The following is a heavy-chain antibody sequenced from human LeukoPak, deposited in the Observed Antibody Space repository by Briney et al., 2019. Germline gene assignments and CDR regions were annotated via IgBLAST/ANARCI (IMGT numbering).Heavy chain of an antibody. V-gene: IGHV3-23*01. D-gene: IGHD2-8*02. Sequence: GGSLRLSCVASGFTFSNHAMTWVRQAPGKGLEWVSAISADAVNTFYAPSVKGRFTISRDNSKNTMYLQINSLRAEDTAIYYCAKDVWWSVSWGQGTLVTVSS. CDR3: AKDVWWSVS. CDR1: GFTFSNHA. J-gene: IGHJ5*02. CDR2: ISADAVNT.